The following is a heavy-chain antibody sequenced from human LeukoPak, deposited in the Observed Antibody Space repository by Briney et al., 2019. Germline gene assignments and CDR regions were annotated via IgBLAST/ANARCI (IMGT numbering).Heavy chain of an antibody. Sequence: SETLSLTCAVCGGSFSGYYWSWIRQPPGKGLEWIGEINHSGSTNYNPSLKSRVTISVDTSKNQFSLKLSSVTAADTAVYYCARGPWADYWGQGTLVTVSS. J-gene: IGHJ4*02. CDR2: INHSGST. CDR3: ARGPWADY. CDR1: GGSFSGYY. D-gene: IGHD1-26*01. V-gene: IGHV4-34*01.